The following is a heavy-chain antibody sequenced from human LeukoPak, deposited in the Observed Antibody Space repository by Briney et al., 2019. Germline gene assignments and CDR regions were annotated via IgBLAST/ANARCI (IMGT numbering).Heavy chain of an antibody. D-gene: IGHD6-13*01. CDR1: GYTFTDYY. CDR3: ARDSIEAPGLVFDF. Sequence: ASVKVSCKASGYTFTDYYVHWMRQAPGQGLEWMGWINLNSGDTRYAQRSQGRLTVTRDTSISTAYMDLNGLRSDDTAVYYCARDSIEAPGLVFDFWGQGTMVTISS. J-gene: IGHJ3*01. CDR2: INLNSGDT. V-gene: IGHV1-2*02.